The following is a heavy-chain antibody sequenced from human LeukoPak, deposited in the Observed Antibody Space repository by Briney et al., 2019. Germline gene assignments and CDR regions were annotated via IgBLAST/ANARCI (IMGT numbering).Heavy chain of an antibody. Sequence: ASVKVSCKASGGTFSSYAISWVRQAPGQGLEWMGRIIPILGIANYAQKFQGRVTITADKSTSTAYMELSSLRSEDTAVYYCARDLFFDSSGYDYWGQGTLVTVSS. CDR2: IIPILGIA. CDR1: GGTFSSYA. V-gene: IGHV1-69*04. CDR3: ARDLFFDSSGYDY. J-gene: IGHJ4*02. D-gene: IGHD3-22*01.